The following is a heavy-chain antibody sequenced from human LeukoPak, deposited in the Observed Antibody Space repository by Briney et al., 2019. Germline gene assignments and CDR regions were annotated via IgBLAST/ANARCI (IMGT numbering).Heavy chain of an antibody. J-gene: IGHJ5*02. D-gene: IGHD2-15*01. CDR1: GFTFSTYA. CDR2: INDNGDTT. Sequence: PGGSLRLSCAASGFTFSTYAMHWVRQAPGKGLEYISGINDNGDTTYYANSVKGRFTISRDNSKNTLFLQMGSLRTEDMAVYFCGRERIATPSLDPWGQGILVTVSS. V-gene: IGHV3-64*01. CDR3: GRERIATPSLDP.